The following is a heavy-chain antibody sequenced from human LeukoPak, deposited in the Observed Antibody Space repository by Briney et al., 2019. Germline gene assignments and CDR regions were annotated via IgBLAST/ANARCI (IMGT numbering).Heavy chain of an antibody. CDR3: TSIRGFSAYNPGY. Sequence: GGSLRLSSAASGFTFSDYALTWVRQAPGKGLEWVSSISSTRSYIYYGDSVRGRFTISRDNAKNSLYLQMNSLRVEDTAVYYCTSIRGFSAYNPGYWGQGTLVTVSS. CDR1: GFTFSDYA. J-gene: IGHJ4*02. V-gene: IGHV3-21*01. D-gene: IGHD5-12*01. CDR2: ISSTRSYI.